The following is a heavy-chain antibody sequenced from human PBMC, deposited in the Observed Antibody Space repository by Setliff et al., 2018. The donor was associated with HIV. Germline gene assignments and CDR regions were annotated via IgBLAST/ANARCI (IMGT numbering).Heavy chain of an antibody. CDR1: GYTFTSYG. D-gene: IGHD6-6*01. V-gene: IGHV1-18*01. J-gene: IGHJ4*02. CDR2: ISTYNGNT. Sequence: ASVKVSCKASGYTFTSYGISWVRQAPGQGLEWMGWISTYNGNTNYAPKLQGRVTMTTDTSTSTAYMELRSLTSDGTAVYYCARSRYSSSSGDYWGQGTLVTVSS. CDR3: ARSRYSSSSGDY.